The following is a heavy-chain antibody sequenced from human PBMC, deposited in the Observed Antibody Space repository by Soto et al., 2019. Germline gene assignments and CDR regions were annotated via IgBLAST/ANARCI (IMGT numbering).Heavy chain of an antibody. J-gene: IGHJ6*02. V-gene: IGHV1-18*04. CDR3: ARDGFAYSSGWSSGMDV. Sequence: ASVKVSCKASGYTFTSYGISWVRQAPGQGLEWMGWISAYNGNTNYAQKLQGRVTMTTDTSTSTAYMELRSLRSDDTAVYYCARDGFAYSSGWSSGMDVWGQGTTVTVSS. CDR1: GYTFTSYG. CDR2: ISAYNGNT. D-gene: IGHD6-19*01.